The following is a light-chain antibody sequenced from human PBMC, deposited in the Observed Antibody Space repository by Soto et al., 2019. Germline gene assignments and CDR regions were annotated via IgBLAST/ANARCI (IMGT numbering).Light chain of an antibody. CDR2: DVS. Sequence: QSALTQPASVSGSPGQSITISCTGTSSDVGGYNYVSWYQQHPVKAPKLMIYDVSNRPLGVSNRFSGSKSGNTASLTISGLQAEDEADYYCSSYTSSSTLVVFGGGTKLTVL. J-gene: IGLJ2*01. CDR1: SSDVGGYNY. CDR3: SSYTSSSTLVV. V-gene: IGLV2-14*01.